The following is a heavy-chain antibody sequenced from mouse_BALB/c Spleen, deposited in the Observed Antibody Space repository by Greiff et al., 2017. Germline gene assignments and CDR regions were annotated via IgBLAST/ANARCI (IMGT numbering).Heavy chain of an antibody. CDR2: ISSGGST. D-gene: IGHD1-1*02. V-gene: IGHV5-6-5*01. Sequence: EVKLMESGGGLVKPGGSLKLSCAASGFTFSSYAMSWVRQTPEKRLEWVASISSGGSTYYPDSVKGRFTISRDNARNILYLQMSSLRSEDTAMYYCARLWSLYAMDYWGQGTSVTVSS. CDR1: GFTFSSYA. CDR3: ARLWSLYAMDY. J-gene: IGHJ4*01.